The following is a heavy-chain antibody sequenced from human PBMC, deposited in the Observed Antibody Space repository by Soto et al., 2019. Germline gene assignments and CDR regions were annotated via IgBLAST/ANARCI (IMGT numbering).Heavy chain of an antibody. CDR1: VYTFTGYY. J-gene: IGHJ5*02. V-gene: IGHV1-2*02. Sequence: QVQLVQSGAEVKKPGASVKVSCKASVYTFTGYYMHWVRQAPGQGLEWMGWINPNSGGTNYAQKFQGRVTMTRDTSISTAYMELSRLRSDDTAVYYCARDQYYDFWSGRNWFDPWGQGTLVTVSS. CDR2: INPNSGGT. D-gene: IGHD3-3*01. CDR3: ARDQYYDFWSGRNWFDP.